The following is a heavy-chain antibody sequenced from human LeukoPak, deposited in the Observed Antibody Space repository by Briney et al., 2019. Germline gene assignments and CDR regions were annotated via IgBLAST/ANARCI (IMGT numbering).Heavy chain of an antibody. CDR2: IYYSGST. Sequence: SETLSLTCTVSGGSISSYYWSWIRQPPGKGLEWIGYIYYSGSTNYNPSLKSRVTISVDTSKNQFSLKLSSVTAADTAVYYCARLPPGYYYGMDVWGQGTTVTVSS. D-gene: IGHD3-10*01. CDR3: ARLPPGYYYGMDV. CDR1: GGSISSYY. V-gene: IGHV4-59*08. J-gene: IGHJ6*02.